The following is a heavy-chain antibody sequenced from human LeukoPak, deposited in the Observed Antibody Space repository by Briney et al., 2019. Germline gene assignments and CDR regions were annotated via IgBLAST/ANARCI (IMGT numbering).Heavy chain of an antibody. Sequence: ASVKVSCKASGYTFTSYYMHWVRQAPGQGLEWMGIINPSGGSTSYAQKFQGRVTITADESTGTAYMELSSLRSEDTAVYYCARDQDGYNAFDYWGQGTLVTVSS. V-gene: IGHV1-46*01. CDR3: ARDQDGYNAFDY. D-gene: IGHD5-24*01. CDR2: INPSGGST. CDR1: GYTFTSYY. J-gene: IGHJ4*02.